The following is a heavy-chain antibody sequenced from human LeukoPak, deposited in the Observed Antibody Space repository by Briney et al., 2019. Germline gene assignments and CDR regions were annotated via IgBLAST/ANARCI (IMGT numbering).Heavy chain of an antibody. Sequence: GGSLRLSCAASGFTFSTFWMSWVRQAPGKGLEWVANINQDGSEKYYVGSTKGRFTVSRDNAKNSLYLQMDSLRAEDTAVYYCARGGTFVSDYWGQGTLVTVSS. CDR2: INQDGSEK. CDR1: GFTFSTFW. CDR3: ARGGTFVSDY. V-gene: IGHV3-7*01. J-gene: IGHJ4*02. D-gene: IGHD1-1*01.